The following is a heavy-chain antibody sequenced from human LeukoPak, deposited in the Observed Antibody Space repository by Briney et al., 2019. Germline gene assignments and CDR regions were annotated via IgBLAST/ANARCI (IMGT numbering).Heavy chain of an antibody. Sequence: SGVSLRLSCAASGFTFSSYEMNWVRKAPGKGLEWVSYISISESSIYYADSVKGRFTISRDSAKNSLYPQMNSLRAEDTAVYYCARGGSSGYYYNAFDIWGQGTVVTVSS. J-gene: IGHJ3*02. V-gene: IGHV3-48*03. CDR3: ARGGSSGYYYNAFDI. CDR2: ISISESSI. D-gene: IGHD3-22*01. CDR1: GFTFSSYE.